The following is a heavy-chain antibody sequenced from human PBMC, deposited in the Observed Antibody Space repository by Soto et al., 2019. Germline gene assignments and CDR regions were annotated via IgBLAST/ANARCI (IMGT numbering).Heavy chain of an antibody. CDR3: ARDLGCSSTSCRDY. D-gene: IGHD2-2*01. CDR1: GGTFSSYA. J-gene: IGHJ4*02. Sequence: QVQLVQSGAEVKKPGSSVKVSCKASGGTFSSYAISWVRQAPGQGLEWMGWISAYNGNTNYAQKLQGRVTMTTDTSTSTAYMELRSLRSDDTAVYYCARDLGCSSTSCRDYWGQGTLVTVSS. CDR2: ISAYNGNT. V-gene: IGHV1-18*01.